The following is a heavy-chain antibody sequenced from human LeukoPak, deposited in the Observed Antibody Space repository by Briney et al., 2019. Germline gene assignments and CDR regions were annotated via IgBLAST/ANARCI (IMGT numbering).Heavy chain of an antibody. D-gene: IGHD3-22*01. V-gene: IGHV4-39*01. CDR1: GGSISSSSYY. J-gene: IGHJ4*02. CDR2: IYYSVST. CDR3: ARLNYDSSGYRDY. Sequence: SETLSLTCTVSGGSISSSSYYWGWIRQPPGKGLEWIGSIYYSVSTYYNPSLKSRVTISVDTSKNQFSLKLSSVTAADTAVYYCARLNYDSSGYRDYWGQGTLVTVSS.